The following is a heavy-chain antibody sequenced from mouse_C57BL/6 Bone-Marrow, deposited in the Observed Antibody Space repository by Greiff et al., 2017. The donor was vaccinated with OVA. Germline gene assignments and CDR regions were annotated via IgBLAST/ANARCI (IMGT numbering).Heavy chain of an antibody. Sequence: EVNLVESGGGLVQPGGSLKLSCAASGFTFSDYYMYWVRQTPEKRLEWVAYISNGGGSTYYPDTVKGRFTISRDNAKNTLYLQMSRLKSEDTAMYYCARQNGSGYFDYWGQGTTLTVSS. CDR1: GFTFSDYY. CDR2: ISNGGGST. D-gene: IGHD1-1*01. CDR3: ARQNGSGYFDY. V-gene: IGHV5-12*01. J-gene: IGHJ2*01.